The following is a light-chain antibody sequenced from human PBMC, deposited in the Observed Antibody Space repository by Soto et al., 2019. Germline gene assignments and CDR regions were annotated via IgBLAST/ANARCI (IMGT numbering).Light chain of an antibody. V-gene: IGKV1-5*03. CDR1: QSISSW. CDR3: QQYNSYPYT. Sequence: DIQMTQSPSTLSASVGDRVTFTCRASQSISSWLAWYQQKPGNAPKLLIYEAFILESGVPSRFSGSGSVTEFSLTISSLQADDFANYYCQQYNSYPYTFGQGTKLEIK. J-gene: IGKJ2*01. CDR2: EAF.